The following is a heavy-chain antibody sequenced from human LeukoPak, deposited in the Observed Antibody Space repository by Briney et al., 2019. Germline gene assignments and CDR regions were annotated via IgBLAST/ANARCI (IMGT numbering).Heavy chain of an antibody. CDR3: ARDHGITFGGVSDAFDI. CDR1: GFTFSSYS. D-gene: IGHD3-16*01. V-gene: IGHV3-21*01. J-gene: IGHJ3*02. CDR2: ISSSSSYI. Sequence: PGGSLRLSCAASGFTFSSYSMNWVRQAPGKGLEWVSSISSSSSYIYYADSVKGRFTISRDNAKNSLYLQMNSLRAEDTAVYYCARDHGITFGGVSDAFDIWGQGTMVTVSS.